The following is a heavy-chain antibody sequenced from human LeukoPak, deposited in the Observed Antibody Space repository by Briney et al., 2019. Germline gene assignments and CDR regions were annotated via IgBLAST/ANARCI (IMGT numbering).Heavy chain of an antibody. J-gene: IGHJ4*02. D-gene: IGHD3-22*01. CDR3: ARGREKRYYYDSSGYYVD. CDR2: INHGGGT. V-gene: IGHV4-34*01. Sequence: SETLSLTCAVYGGSFSGYYWTWIRQPPGKGLEWIGEINHGGGTNYNPSLKSRVTISIDTSKNQFSLKLSSVTAADTAVYYCARGREKRYYYDSSGYYVDWGQGTLVTVSS. CDR1: GGSFSGYY.